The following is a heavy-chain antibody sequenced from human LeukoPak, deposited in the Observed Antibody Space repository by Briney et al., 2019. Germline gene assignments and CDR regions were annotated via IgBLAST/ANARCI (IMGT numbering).Heavy chain of an antibody. CDR3: AKDLGSSDAFDY. V-gene: IGHV3-23*01. Sequence: PGGTLRLSCAASGFTFSSYAMSWVRQAPGKGLEWVSAISGSGGSTYYADSVKGRFTISRDNSKNTLYLQMNSLRAEDTAVYYCAKDLGSSDAFDYWGQGTLVTVSS. J-gene: IGHJ4*02. CDR2: ISGSGGST. CDR1: GFTFSSYA. D-gene: IGHD6-19*01.